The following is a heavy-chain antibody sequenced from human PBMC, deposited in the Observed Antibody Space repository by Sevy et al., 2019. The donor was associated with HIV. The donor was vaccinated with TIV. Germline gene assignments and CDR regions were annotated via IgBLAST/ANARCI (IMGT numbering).Heavy chain of an antibody. CDR2: ISDNGYNL. D-gene: IGHD6-13*01. Sequence: GGSLRLSCAASEFSFHDYYMSWICQAPGMGLEYISYISDNGYNLYYADSVRGRFTISRDNAKNSLYLQMNSLRIEDTAVYYCARAGPYTSRWHFDYWGQGTLVTVSS. V-gene: IGHV3-11*04. CDR1: EFSFHDYY. J-gene: IGHJ4*02. CDR3: ARAGPYTSRWHFDY.